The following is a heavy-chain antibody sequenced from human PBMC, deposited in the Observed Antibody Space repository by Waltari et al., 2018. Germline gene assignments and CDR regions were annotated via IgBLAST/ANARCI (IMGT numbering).Heavy chain of an antibody. J-gene: IGHJ3*02. Sequence: VQLVQSGAEVKKPGSSVKVSCKASGGTFSSYATSWVRQAPGQGLGWVSFIYSVGSTYYADSVKGRFTISRDNSKNTLYLQMNSLRAEDTAVYYCASGTVAGIWDAFDIWGQGTMVTVSS. CDR1: GGTFSSYA. CDR3: ASGTVAGIWDAFDI. D-gene: IGHD6-19*01. V-gene: IGHV3-53*01. CDR2: IYSVGST.